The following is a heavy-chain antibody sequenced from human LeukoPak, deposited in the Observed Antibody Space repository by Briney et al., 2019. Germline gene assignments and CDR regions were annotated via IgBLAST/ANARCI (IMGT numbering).Heavy chain of an antibody. J-gene: IGHJ4*02. V-gene: IGHV4-34*01. CDR3: AGAMGAAGSYYFDY. D-gene: IGHD5-18*01. Sequence: SETLSLTSAVYGGSFSGYYWSWIRQPPGKGLEWIGEINHSGSTNYNPSLKSRVTISVDTSKNQFSLKLSSVTAADTAVYYCAGAMGAAGSYYFDYWGQGTLVTVSS. CDR1: GGSFSGYY. CDR2: INHSGST.